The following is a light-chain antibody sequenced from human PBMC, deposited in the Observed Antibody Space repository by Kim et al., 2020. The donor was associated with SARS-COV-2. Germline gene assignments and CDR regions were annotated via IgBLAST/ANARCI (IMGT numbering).Light chain of an antibody. Sequence: QGVTISGSGSSSNIGNNAVNWYQQLPGKAPKLLIYYDDLLPSGVSDRFSGSKSGTSASLAISGLQSEDEADYYCAAWDDSLNGRVFGGGTQLTVL. CDR1: SSNIGNNA. V-gene: IGLV1-36*01. CDR2: YDD. J-gene: IGLJ3*02. CDR3: AAWDDSLNGRV.